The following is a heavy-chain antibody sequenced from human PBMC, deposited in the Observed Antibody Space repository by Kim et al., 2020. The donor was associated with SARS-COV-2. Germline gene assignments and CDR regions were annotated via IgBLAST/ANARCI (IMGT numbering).Heavy chain of an antibody. J-gene: IGHJ4*02. CDR1: GASINSDSHH. V-gene: IGHV4-39*01. CDR2: IHYSGST. CDR3: AGLAVVGWPSNDF. D-gene: IGHD2-15*01. Sequence: SETLSLTCAVSGASINSDSHHWGLIRQSPGKGMDWIASIHYSGSTSYNPSLRSRVTISLDTSNRQFSLEVTSVTAADTAVYFCAGLAVVGWPSNDFWGQGTQVTVFS.